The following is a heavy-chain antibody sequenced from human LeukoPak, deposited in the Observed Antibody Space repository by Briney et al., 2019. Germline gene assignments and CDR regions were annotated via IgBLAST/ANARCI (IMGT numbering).Heavy chain of an antibody. D-gene: IGHD1-26*01. V-gene: IGHV4-59*01. J-gene: IGHJ6*03. CDR1: GGSISSYY. CDR2: IYYSGST. Sequence: PSETLSLTCTVSGGSISSYYWSWIRQPPGKGLEWLGYIYYSGSTNYNPSLKSRVTISVDTSKNQFSLKLSSVTAADTAVYYCARDKAEGKLHAGRGYYYYMDVWGKGTTVTVSS. CDR3: ARDKAEGKLHAGRGYYYYMDV.